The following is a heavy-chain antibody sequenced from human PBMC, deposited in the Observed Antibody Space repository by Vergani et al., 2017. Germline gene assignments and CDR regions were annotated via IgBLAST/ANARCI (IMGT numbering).Heavy chain of an antibody. V-gene: IGHV5-51*01. D-gene: IGHD2-15*01. J-gene: IGHJ4*02. CDR1: GYSFTKYW. CDR2: IHPADSDT. Sequence: EVQLVQSGAVVKKPGESLKISCQISGYSFTKYWIGWVRQMPGKGLEWMGIIHPADSDTRYSPSFQGQVTISVDKSISTAYLQRSSLRASDSAMYYCARLYGRDGSWSKYFDYWGQGTLVTVSS. CDR3: ARLYGRDGSWSKYFDY.